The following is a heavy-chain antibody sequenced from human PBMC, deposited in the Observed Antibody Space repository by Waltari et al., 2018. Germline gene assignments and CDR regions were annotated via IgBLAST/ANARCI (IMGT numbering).Heavy chain of an antibody. D-gene: IGHD1-1*01. CDR1: GGTFSSYA. Sequence: QVQLVQSGAEVKKPGSSVKVSCKASGGTFSSYAISWVRQAPGQGLEWMGGSIPNFGTANYAQKFQGRVTITADESTSTAYMELSSLRSEDTAVYYCARRVTTAEGSDYYYGMDVWGQGTTVTVSS. V-gene: IGHV1-69*01. J-gene: IGHJ6*02. CDR2: SIPNFGTA. CDR3: ARRVTTAEGSDYYYGMDV.